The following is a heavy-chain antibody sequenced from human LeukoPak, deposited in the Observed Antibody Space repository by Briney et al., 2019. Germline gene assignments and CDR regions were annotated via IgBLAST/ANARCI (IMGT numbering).Heavy chain of an antibody. CDR2: ISSGGSNI. V-gene: IGHV3-74*01. D-gene: IGHD4-11*01. J-gene: IGHJ4*02. CDR1: GFTFSRYW. CDR3: SRDQTTAGPSTVDC. Sequence: GGSLRLSCAASGFTFSRYWMHWVRQVPGKGLVWVSRISSGGSNIIYADSVKGRFTISRDNAKSTLYLEMNSLRAEDTAVYFCSRDQTTAGPSTVDCWGQGTLVTVSP.